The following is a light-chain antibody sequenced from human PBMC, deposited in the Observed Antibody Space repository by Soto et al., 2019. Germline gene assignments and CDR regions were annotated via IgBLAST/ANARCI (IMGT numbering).Light chain of an antibody. V-gene: IGKV3-15*01. J-gene: IGKJ4*01. Sequence: EIVITQTPATLSVSPGERVTLSCRASQSVNNNLAWYQQKPGQAPRLLIYGASTRATGIPARFSGSGSGAEFTLTISGLQSEDFAVYYCPQYNNWPLTFGGGTKVEI. CDR1: QSVNNN. CDR2: GAS. CDR3: PQYNNWPLT.